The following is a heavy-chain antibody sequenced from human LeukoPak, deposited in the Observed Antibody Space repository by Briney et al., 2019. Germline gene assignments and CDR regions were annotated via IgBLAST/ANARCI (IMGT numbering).Heavy chain of an antibody. D-gene: IGHD1-26*01. CDR3: ARDRAPTH. V-gene: IGHV3-7*01. CDR2: IKEDGSEK. CDR1: GLTFSDYW. J-gene: IGHJ4*02. Sequence: PGGSLRLSCAASGLTFSDYWMTWVRQAPGKGLEWVANIKEDGSEKYYVDSVKGRFAISRDNAKTSLFLQMNGLRAEDTAVYYCARDRAPTHWGQGTLVTVSS.